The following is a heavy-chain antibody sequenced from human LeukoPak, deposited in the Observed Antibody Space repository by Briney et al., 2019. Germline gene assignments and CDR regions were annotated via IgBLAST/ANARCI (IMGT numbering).Heavy chain of an antibody. D-gene: IGHD2-2*01. J-gene: IGHJ4*02. V-gene: IGHV3-23*01. CDR1: GFTFSSYA. Sequence: GGSLRLSCAASGFTFSSYAMSWVRQAPGKGLEWVSAISGSGGSTYYADSVKGRFTISRDNSKNTLYLQMNSLRAEDTAVYYCAKGFYCSSSTCLDYWGQGTLVTVSS. CDR2: ISGSGGST. CDR3: AKGFYCSSSTCLDY.